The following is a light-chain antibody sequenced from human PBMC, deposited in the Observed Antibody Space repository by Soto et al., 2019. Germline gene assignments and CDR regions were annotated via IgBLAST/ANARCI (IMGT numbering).Light chain of an antibody. Sequence: DIHMTQSPAPLSASVGDRVTITCRASQNIRTYLNWYQQRPGKAPNLLIYSTSTLQSGVPSRFSGSGSGTEFTLIISSLQPEDYATYFCQQSYSVPFTFGQGTKLEIE. V-gene: IGKV1-39*01. CDR1: QNIRTY. CDR3: QQSYSVPFT. J-gene: IGKJ2*01. CDR2: STS.